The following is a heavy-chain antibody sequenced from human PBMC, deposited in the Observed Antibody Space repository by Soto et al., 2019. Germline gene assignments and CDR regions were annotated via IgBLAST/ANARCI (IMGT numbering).Heavy chain of an antibody. CDR2: ISYDGSNK. V-gene: IGHV3-30*18. Sequence: QVQLVESGGGVVQPGRPLRLSCAASGFTFSSYGMHWVRQAPGKGLEWVAVISYDGSNKYYADSVKGRFTISRDNSKNTLYLQMNSLRAEDTAVYYCAKTGMNALKTTVTTNPHWYFDLWGRGTLVTVSS. J-gene: IGHJ2*01. CDR1: GFTFSSYG. CDR3: AKTGMNALKTTVTTNPHWYFDL. D-gene: IGHD4-17*01.